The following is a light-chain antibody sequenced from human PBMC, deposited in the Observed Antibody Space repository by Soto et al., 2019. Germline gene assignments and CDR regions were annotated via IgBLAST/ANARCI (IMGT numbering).Light chain of an antibody. J-gene: IGLJ1*01. CDR3: SSYAGGNSFHV. Sequence: QSALTQPPSASGSPGQSVTISCTGTSSDVGGYNYVSWYQQHPGKAPKVMIYEVTKRPSGVPDRFSASKSGNTASLTVSGLQTADEDDDYCSSYAGGNSFHVFGTGTKLTVL. CDR2: EVT. CDR1: SSDVGGYNY. V-gene: IGLV2-8*01.